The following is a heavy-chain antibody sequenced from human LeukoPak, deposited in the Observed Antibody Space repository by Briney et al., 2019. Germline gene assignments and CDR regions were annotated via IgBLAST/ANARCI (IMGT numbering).Heavy chain of an antibody. J-gene: IGHJ3*02. D-gene: IGHD2-15*01. CDR2: IYTRGST. Sequence: SETLSLTCTVSGGSINNYYWSWIRQPAGKGLEWIGRIYTRGSTNYNPSLKRRVTMSVDTSKNQFSLKLSSVTAADMAVYYCARGRYCSADICSGGDAFDIWGQGIMVSVSS. V-gene: IGHV4-4*07. CDR1: GGSINNYY. CDR3: ARGRYCSADICSGGDAFDI.